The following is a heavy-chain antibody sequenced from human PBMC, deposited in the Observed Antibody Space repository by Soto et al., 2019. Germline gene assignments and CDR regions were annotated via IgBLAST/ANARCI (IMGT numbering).Heavy chain of an antibody. CDR2: IKSKTDGGTT. CDR3: TTAWGSGYDLFLLYGY. J-gene: IGHJ4*02. Sequence: GGSLRLSCAASGFTFSNAWMNWVRQAPGKGLEWVGRIKSKTDGGTTDYAAPVKGRFTISRDDSKNTLYLQMNSLKTEDTAVYYCTTAWGSGYDLFLLYGYWGQGTLVTVSS. V-gene: IGHV3-15*07. D-gene: IGHD5-12*01. CDR1: GFTFSNAW.